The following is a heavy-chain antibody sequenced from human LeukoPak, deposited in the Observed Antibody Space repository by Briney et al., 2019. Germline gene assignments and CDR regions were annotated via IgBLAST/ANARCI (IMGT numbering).Heavy chain of an antibody. J-gene: IGHJ6*03. CDR2: INHSGST. CDR1: GGSFSGYY. CDR3: ARVRLLGYCSSTSCRKVYYYYYYMDV. D-gene: IGHD2-2*01. V-gene: IGHV4-34*01. Sequence: SETLSLTCAVYGGSFSGYYWSWIRQPPGKGLEWIGEINHSGSTNYNPSLKSRVTISVDTSKNQFSLKLSSVTAADTAVYYCARVRLLGYCSSTSCRKVYYYYYYMDVWGKGTTVTVSS.